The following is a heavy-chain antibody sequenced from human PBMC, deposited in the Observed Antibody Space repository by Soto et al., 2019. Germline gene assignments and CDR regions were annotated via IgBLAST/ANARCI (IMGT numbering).Heavy chain of an antibody. D-gene: IGHD3-22*01. Sequence: QVQLVQSGAEVKKPGASVKVSCKAPRYIFTAYFMHWVRQAPGQGLEWMGWINPNNGATHYGLSFQGRVTMTRDTSANIVNLEMRSLRSEDTAVYYCARGYYYDSSGYYLDHWGKGTLVTVSS. CDR3: ARGYYYDSSGYYLDH. CDR2: INPNNGAT. CDR1: RYIFTAYF. V-gene: IGHV1-2*02. J-gene: IGHJ4*02.